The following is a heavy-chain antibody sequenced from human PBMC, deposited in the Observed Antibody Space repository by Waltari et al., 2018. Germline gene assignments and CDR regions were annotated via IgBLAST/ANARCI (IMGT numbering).Heavy chain of an antibody. CDR1: EYTFASSY. V-gene: IGHV1-46*01. J-gene: IGHJ6*02. CDR2: INPSGGST. CDR3: ATDTGALWMDV. D-gene: IGHD2-21*01. Sequence: QVQLVQSGAGVKKPGASGKISCKTSEYTFASSYVHWVRQAPGQGLEWMGIINPSGGSTIYAQRFQGRVTMTRDTSTSTVYMELSSLKSEDTAVYYCATDTGALWMDVWGQGTTVTVSS.